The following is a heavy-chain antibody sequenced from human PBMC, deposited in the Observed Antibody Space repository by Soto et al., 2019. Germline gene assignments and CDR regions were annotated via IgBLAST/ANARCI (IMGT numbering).Heavy chain of an antibody. CDR1: GGSISSGDYY. J-gene: IGHJ6*02. CDR2: IYYSGST. D-gene: IGHD3-22*01. V-gene: IGHV4-30-4*01. Sequence: SETLSLTCTVSGGSISSGDYYWSWILQPPGKGLEWIGYIYYSGSTYYNPSLKSRVTISVDTSKNQFSLKLSSVTAADTAVYYCARDGAMIGNYGMDVWGQGTTVTISS. CDR3: ARDGAMIGNYGMDV.